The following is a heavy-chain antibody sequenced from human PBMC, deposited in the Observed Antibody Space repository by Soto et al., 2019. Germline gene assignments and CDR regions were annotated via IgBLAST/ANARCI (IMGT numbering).Heavy chain of an antibody. CDR3: ATHYYDFWSGYVYYYYAMDV. CDR1: GYSFTSYW. V-gene: IGHV5-51*01. D-gene: IGHD3-3*01. Sequence: GESLKISCKGSGYSFTSYWFGWVRQMPGKGLEWMGIIYPGDSDTRDSASLQGQVTISADQSNSSADLQWSSLKVSDTALYYCATHYYDFWSGYVYYYYAMDVWGQGTMVTVSS. J-gene: IGHJ6*02. CDR2: IYPGDSDT.